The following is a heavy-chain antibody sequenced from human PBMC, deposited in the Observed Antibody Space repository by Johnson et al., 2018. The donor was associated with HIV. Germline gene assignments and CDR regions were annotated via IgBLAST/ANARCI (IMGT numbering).Heavy chain of an antibody. J-gene: IGHJ3*02. V-gene: IGHV3-9*01. CDR1: GFTFDDYA. Sequence: VQLVEFGGGLVQPGRSLRLSCAASGFTFDDYAMHWVRQAPGKGLEWVSGISWNSGSIGYADSVKGRFTISRDNAKNSLYLQMNSLRAEDTALYYCAKDEGGSYSQDAFDIWGQGTMVTVSS. D-gene: IGHD1-26*01. CDR3: AKDEGGSYSQDAFDI. CDR2: ISWNSGSI.